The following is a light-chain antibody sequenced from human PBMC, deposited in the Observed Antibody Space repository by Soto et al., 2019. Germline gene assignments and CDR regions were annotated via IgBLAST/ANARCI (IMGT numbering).Light chain of an antibody. V-gene: IGKV3-20*01. CDR2: GAS. Sequence: EIVLTQSPGTLSLSPGERATLSCRASQSVSSSYLAWYQQKPGQAPRLLIYGASSRATGIPDRFSGSGSETDFTLTISRLEPEDFAVDYCHQYGSSPYTFGQGTKLEIK. CDR3: HQYGSSPYT. CDR1: QSVSSSY. J-gene: IGKJ2*01.